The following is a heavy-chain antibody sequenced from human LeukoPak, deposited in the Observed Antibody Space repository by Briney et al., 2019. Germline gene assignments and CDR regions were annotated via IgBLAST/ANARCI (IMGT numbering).Heavy chain of an antibody. CDR3: AKPRDTKTWYTFDY. CDR2: ISGSGDTT. Sequence: ETLSLTCTVSGGSISSYYWSWIRQPPGKGLEWVSGISGSGDTTYSADSVKGRFTISRDNSKNTLYLQMNSLRVEDTAVYYCAKPRDTKTWYTFDYWGLGTLVTVSS. CDR1: GGSISSYY. V-gene: IGHV3-23*01. J-gene: IGHJ4*02. D-gene: IGHD6-13*01.